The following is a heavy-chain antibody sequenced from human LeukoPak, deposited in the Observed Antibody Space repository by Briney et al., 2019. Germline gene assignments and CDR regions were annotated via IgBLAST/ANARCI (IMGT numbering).Heavy chain of an antibody. Sequence: GSLRLSCAASGFTFSSYTMGWVRQAPGKGLEWVSDINNSGSATYYVDSVKGRFTISRDNSKNTLYLQMNSLRAEDTALYHCVKAVSVSYYDCWGHGTLVTVSS. CDR2: INNSGSAT. D-gene: IGHD1-26*01. CDR3: VKAVSVSYYDC. CDR1: GFTFSSYT. J-gene: IGHJ5*01. V-gene: IGHV3-23*05.